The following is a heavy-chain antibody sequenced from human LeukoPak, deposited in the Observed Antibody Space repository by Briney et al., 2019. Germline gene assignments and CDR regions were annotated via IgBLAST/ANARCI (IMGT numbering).Heavy chain of an antibody. V-gene: IGHV1-2*06. J-gene: IGHJ4*02. D-gene: IGHD2-15*01. CDR3: ASVTELGYCSGGSCYYDY. CDR2: FNPNSGGT. CDR1: GYTFTGYY. Sequence: GASVKVSCNVSGYTFTGYYMHWVRQAPGQGLEWMGRFNPNSGGTTYAQKFQGRVTMTRDMSICTAYMELSRLRSDDTAVYYCASVTELGYCSGGSCYYDYWGQGTLVTVSS.